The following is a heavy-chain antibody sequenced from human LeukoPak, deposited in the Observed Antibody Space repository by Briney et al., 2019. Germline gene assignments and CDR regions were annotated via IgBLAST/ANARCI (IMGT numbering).Heavy chain of an antibody. Sequence: SETLSLTCAVSGGSISIYYWSWIRQPPGEGLEWIGSIYHSGSTYYNPSLKSRVTISVDTSKNQFSLKLSSVTAADTAVYYCAGGSTNFQLWLTFDCWGQGTLVTVSS. CDR3: AGGSTNFQLWLTFDC. J-gene: IGHJ4*02. D-gene: IGHD5-18*01. V-gene: IGHV4-39*07. CDR1: GGSISIYY. CDR2: IYHSGST.